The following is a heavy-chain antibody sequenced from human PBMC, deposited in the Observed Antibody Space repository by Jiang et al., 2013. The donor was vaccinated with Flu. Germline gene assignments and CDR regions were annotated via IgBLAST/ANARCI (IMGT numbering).Heavy chain of an antibody. CDR2: IDPRDSYI. Sequence: SLRISCEASGYRFTSYWINWVRQVPGKGLEWMGRIDPRDSYINYSPSFQGHVAISVDTSITTAYLQWSSLKASDTAIYYCARLGTTAYGDYHFDFWGQGALGHRLL. CDR3: ARLGTTAYGDYHFDF. D-gene: IGHD4-17*01. V-gene: IGHV5-10-1*01. J-gene: IGHJ4*02. CDR1: GYRFTSYW.